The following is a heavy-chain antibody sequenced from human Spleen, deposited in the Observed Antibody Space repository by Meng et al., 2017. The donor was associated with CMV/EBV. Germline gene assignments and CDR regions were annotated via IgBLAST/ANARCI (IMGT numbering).Heavy chain of an antibody. CDR1: GFTISSYS. CDR3: ARSIGNWFDP. J-gene: IGHJ5*02. V-gene: IGHV3-21*01. Sequence: LSGAASGFTISSYSMNWVRQAQGKGLEWVSSISSSSSYIYYADSVKGRFTISRDNAKNSLYLQMNSLRAEDTAVYYCARSIGNWFDPWGQGTLVTVSS. D-gene: IGHD3-22*01. CDR2: ISSSSSYI.